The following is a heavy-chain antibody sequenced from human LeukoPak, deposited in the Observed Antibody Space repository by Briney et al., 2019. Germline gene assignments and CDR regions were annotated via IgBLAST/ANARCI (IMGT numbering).Heavy chain of an antibody. D-gene: IGHD3-10*01. CDR1: GYTFTGYY. J-gene: IGHJ4*02. Sequence: ASVKVSCKASGYTFTGYYMHWVRQAPGQGLEWMGWINPNSGGTNYAQKFQGRVTMTRDTSISTAYMELSRLRSDDTAVYYCAREVLWFGEFWFDYWGQGTLVTVSS. V-gene: IGHV1-2*02. CDR3: AREVLWFGEFWFDY. CDR2: INPNSGGT.